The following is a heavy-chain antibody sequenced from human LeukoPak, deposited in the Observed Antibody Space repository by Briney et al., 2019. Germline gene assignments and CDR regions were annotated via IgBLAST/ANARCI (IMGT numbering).Heavy chain of an antibody. V-gene: IGHV4-59*01. CDR1: GGSLSSYY. CDR2: IYYSGTT. J-gene: IGHJ3*02. CDR3: ARDSGGSMSAFDI. Sequence: PLETLSLTCTVSGGSLSSYYWSWIRQPPGKGPEWIGYIYYSGTTNYNPSLKSRVTISVDTSKNHFSLKLTSVTAADTAVYYCARDSGGSMSAFDIWGQGTMVTVSS.